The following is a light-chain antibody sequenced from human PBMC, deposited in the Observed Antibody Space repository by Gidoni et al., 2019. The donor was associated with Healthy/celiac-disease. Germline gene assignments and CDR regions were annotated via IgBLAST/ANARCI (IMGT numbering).Light chain of an antibody. CDR2: WAS. V-gene: IGKV4-1*01. CDR1: QSVLYSTNNKNY. CDR3: QQYYSTPRT. Sequence: DIVMTQSPVSLAVSLGETATINCKSSQSVLYSTNNKNYLAWYQQKPGQPPKLLIYWASTRESGVPDRFSGSGSGTDFTLTISSLQAEDVAVYYCQQYYSTPRTFGQGTKVEIK. J-gene: IGKJ1*01.